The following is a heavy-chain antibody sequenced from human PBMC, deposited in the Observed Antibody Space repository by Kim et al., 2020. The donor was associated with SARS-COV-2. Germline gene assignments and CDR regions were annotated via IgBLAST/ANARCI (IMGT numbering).Heavy chain of an antibody. V-gene: IGHV3-7*04. CDR3: TKGTQPTSGLDY. D-gene: IGHD3-9*01. Sequence: KSYVAFVKGRFTISRDNAKNSLSLQMNALRTDDTGVYYCTKGTQPTSGLDYWGQGTLVIVSS. CDR2: K. J-gene: IGHJ4*02.